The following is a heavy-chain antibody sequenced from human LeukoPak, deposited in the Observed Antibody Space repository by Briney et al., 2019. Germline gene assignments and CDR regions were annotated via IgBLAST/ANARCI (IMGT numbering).Heavy chain of an antibody. CDR2: ISSSSSYI. V-gene: IGHV3-21*01. J-gene: IGHJ4*02. CDR3: ARDPTSGYYDSSGYYGY. Sequence: GGSLRLSCAASGFIFSSCAMNWVRQAPGKGLEWVSSISSSSSYIYYADSVKGRFTISRDNAKNSLYLQMNSLRAEDTAVYYCARDPTSGYYDSSGYYGYWGQGTLVTVSS. CDR1: GFIFSSCA. D-gene: IGHD3-22*01.